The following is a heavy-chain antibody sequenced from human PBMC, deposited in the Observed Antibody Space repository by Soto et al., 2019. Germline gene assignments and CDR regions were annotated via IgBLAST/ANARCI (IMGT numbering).Heavy chain of an antibody. V-gene: IGHV3-7*05. J-gene: IGHJ4*02. Sequence: PGGSLRLSCAASGFTFSSYWMSWVRQAPGKGLEWVANIKQDGSEKYYVDSVKGRFTISRDNAKNSLYLQMNSLRAEDTAVYYCGCDYGSGSNDYWGQGTLVTVSS. CDR1: GFTFSSYW. CDR3: GCDYGSGSNDY. CDR2: IKQDGSEK. D-gene: IGHD3-10*01.